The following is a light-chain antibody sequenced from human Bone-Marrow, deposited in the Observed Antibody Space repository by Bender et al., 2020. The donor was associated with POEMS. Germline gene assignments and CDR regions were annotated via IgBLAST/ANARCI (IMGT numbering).Light chain of an antibody. Sequence: QSVLTQPPSASGAPGQRVTISCTGISSNIGRNSVYWFQQLPGTAPKLLIHRNNQRPSGVPDRFSGSKSGTSASLAITGLQSDDEAIYFCVAWDASLNGWVFGGGTKLTVL. CDR1: SSNIGRNS. CDR2: RNN. V-gene: IGLV1-47*01. J-gene: IGLJ3*02. CDR3: VAWDASLNGWV.